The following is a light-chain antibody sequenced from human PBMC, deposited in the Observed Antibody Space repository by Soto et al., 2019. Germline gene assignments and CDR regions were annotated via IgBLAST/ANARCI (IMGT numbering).Light chain of an antibody. CDR1: QGVSTW. CDR2: TAS. J-gene: IGKJ5*01. V-gene: IGKV1-12*01. Sequence: MSQDPGCVCATIKDRVTITCRASQGVSTWLAWYQQKPGKAPNLLIYTASGLQSGVPSRFSGSGSGTHFTPTITALQPDHSANHSCEQAASFPPPSGPGTQVEIK. CDR3: EQAASFPPP.